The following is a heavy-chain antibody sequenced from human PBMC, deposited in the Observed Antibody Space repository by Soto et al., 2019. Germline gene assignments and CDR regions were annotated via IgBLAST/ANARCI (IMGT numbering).Heavy chain of an antibody. V-gene: IGHV3-23*01. CDR3: VKNSGWFNT. D-gene: IGHD3-10*01. J-gene: IGHJ5*02. Sequence: LRLSCAASGFTFGTTDMSWVRQAPGEGLEWVSTIDGSGGITYYADSVKGRFTISRDNSRNTVYLHMNSLRGDDTALYYCVKNSGWFNTWGQGALVTVSS. CDR1: GFTFGTTD. CDR2: IDGSGGIT.